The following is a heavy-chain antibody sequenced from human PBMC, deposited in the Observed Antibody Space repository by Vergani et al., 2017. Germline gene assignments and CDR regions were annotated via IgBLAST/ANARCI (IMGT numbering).Heavy chain of an antibody. CDR3: ARDGEATDYYGMDV. J-gene: IGHJ6*02. CDR2: ISYDGSNK. Sequence: QVQLVESGGGVVQPGRSLRLSCAASGFTFSSYAMHWVRQAPGKGLLWVSVISYDGSNKYYADSVKGRFTISRDNSKYTLYLQMNSLRAEDTAVYYCARDGEATDYYGMDVWGQGTTVTVSS. V-gene: IGHV3-30-3*01. D-gene: IGHD5-12*01. CDR1: GFTFSSYA.